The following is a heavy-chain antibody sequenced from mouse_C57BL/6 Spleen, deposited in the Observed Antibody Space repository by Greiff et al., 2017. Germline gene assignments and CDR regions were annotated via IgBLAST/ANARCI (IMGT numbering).Heavy chain of an antibody. CDR3: ARYALMDY. V-gene: IGHV7-3*01. Sequence: EVKLMESGGGLVQPGGSLSLSCAASGFTFTDYYMSWVRQPPGKALEWLGFLRNKANGYTTEYSASVKGRFTISRDISQSILYLQMNALRAEDSATYYCARYALMDYWGQGTSVTVSS. CDR1: GFTFTDYY. CDR2: LRNKANGYTT. J-gene: IGHJ4*01.